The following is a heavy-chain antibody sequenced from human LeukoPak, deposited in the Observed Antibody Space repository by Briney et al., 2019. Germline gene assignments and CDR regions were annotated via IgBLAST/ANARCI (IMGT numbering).Heavy chain of an antibody. CDR1: GFTFSNYG. Sequence: GGSLRLSCATSGFTFSNYGMSWVRQAPGKGLEWVSGINWNGGSTGYADSVKGRFTISRDNAKNSLFLQMNSLRADDTALYYCARRRVTVVRGVDITSYYFDYWGQGTLVTVSS. V-gene: IGHV3-20*04. CDR2: INWNGGST. CDR3: ARRRVTVVRGVDITSYYFDY. D-gene: IGHD3-10*01. J-gene: IGHJ4*02.